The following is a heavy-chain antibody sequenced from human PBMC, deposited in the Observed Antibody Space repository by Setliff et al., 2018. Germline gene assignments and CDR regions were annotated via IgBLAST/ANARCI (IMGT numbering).Heavy chain of an antibody. CDR1: GCTFSSYS. J-gene: IGHJ6*02. V-gene: IGHV3-23*01. CDR3: ASHLWIQLWLYYYGMDV. CDR2: ISGSGGST. D-gene: IGHD5-18*01. Sequence: PGESLNISCAASGCTFSSYSMNWVRQAPGKGLEWVSAISGSGGSTYYADSVKGRFTISRENSKNTLYLQMTSLRAEATAVYYCASHLWIQLWLYYYGMDVWGQGTTVTVSS.